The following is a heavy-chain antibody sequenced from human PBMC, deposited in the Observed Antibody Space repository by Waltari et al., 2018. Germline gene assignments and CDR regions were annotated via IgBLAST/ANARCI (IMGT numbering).Heavy chain of an antibody. CDR2: ISGSGGST. Sequence: EVQLVESGGGLVQPGGSLRLSCAASGFTFSSYAMSWVRQAPGKGLEWVSAISGSGGSTYYAGPGKGRFTISRDKSKNTLYLQMNSLRAEDTAVYYCAKDFSEHMVRGVGVDYWGQGTLVTVSS. V-gene: IGHV3-23*04. CDR3: AKDFSEHMVRGVGVDY. D-gene: IGHD3-10*01. CDR1: GFTFSSYA. J-gene: IGHJ4*02.